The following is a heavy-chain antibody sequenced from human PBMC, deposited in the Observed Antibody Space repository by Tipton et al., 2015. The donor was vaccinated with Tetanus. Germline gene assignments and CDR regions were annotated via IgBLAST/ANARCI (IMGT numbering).Heavy chain of an antibody. J-gene: IGHJ2*01. CDR2: VSNDGSDI. CDR3: ASSCRYRDV. CDR1: GFTFSGYH. Sequence: QLVQSGGGVVQPGRSLRLSCAASGFTFSGYHMHWVRQAPGKGLEWVASVSNDGSDIDYIDSVQGRFTISRDNSKNTLYLQLYRLRSDDAAVFYCASSCRYRDVWGRGRLVIVSS. V-gene: IGHV3-30*03.